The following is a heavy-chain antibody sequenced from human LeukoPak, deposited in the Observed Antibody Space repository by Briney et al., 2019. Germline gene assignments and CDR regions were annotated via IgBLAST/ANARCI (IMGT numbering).Heavy chain of an antibody. Sequence: SETLSLTCAVYGGSFSGYYWSWLRQPPGKGLEWIGYIYHSGSTYYNPSLKSRVTISVDRSKNQFSLKLSSVTAADTAVYYCARRYCSSTSCYSFDYWGQGTLVTVSS. J-gene: IGHJ4*02. V-gene: IGHV4-30-2*01. CDR1: GGSFSGYY. D-gene: IGHD2-2*01. CDR3: ARRYCSSTSCYSFDY. CDR2: IYHSGST.